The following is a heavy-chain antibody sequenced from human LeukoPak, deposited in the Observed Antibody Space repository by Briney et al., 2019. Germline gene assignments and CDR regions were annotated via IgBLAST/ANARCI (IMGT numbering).Heavy chain of an antibody. CDR2: NGGST. CDR3: ARLGLHSSGWHIYYYDY. J-gene: IGHJ4*02. V-gene: IGHV4-39*02. D-gene: IGHD6-19*01. CDR1: GGSISSNCYY. Sequence: PSETLSLTCTVSGGSISSNCYYWGWIPQPPGKGLEWIGNNGGSTIYNPSLKSRVTISVDTSRNHFSLKLSSVTAADTAMYYCARLGLHSSGWHIYYYDYWGQGSLVIVSS.